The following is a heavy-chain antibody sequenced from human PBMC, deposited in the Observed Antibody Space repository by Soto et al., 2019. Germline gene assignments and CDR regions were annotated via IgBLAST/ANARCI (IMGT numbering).Heavy chain of an antibody. V-gene: IGHV4-31*03. Sequence: SETLSLTCTVSGGSISSGGYYLSWIRQHPGKGLEWIGYIYYSGSTYYNPSLKSRVTISVDTSKNQFSLKLSSVTAADTAVYYCARDGATYYDFWSGLRGYYYGMDVWGQGTTVTVSS. J-gene: IGHJ6*02. CDR3: ARDGATYYDFWSGLRGYYYGMDV. CDR1: GGSISSGGYY. CDR2: IYYSGST. D-gene: IGHD3-3*01.